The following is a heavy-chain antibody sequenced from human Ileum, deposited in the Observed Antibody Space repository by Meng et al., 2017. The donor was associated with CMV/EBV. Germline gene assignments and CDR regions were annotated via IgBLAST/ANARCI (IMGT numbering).Heavy chain of an antibody. CDR2: INWNGGST. V-gene: IGHV3-20*01. D-gene: IGHD2-15*01. CDR1: GFNFDDYG. Sequence: GGSLRLSCAASGFNFDDYGMSWVRQAPGKGLEWVSGINWNGGSTDYADSVKGRFTISRDNAKNSLYPQMSSLRAEDTALYHCARGWRGGGMDVWGQGTTVTVSS. J-gene: IGHJ6*02. CDR3: ARGWRGGGMDV.